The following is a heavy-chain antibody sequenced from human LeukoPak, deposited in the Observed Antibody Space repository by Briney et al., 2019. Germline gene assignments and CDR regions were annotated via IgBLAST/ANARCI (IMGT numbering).Heavy chain of an antibody. CDR3: ARGTRQGRQLGV. D-gene: IGHD2-8*01. CDR2: INHSGST. J-gene: IGHJ4*02. CDR1: GGSFSGYY. Sequence: KPSETLSLTCAVYGGSFSGYYWSWIRQPPGKGLEWIGEINHSGSTNYNPSLKSRVTISLDTSKNQFSLKLSSVTAADTAVYYCARGTRQGRQLGVWGQGTLVTVSS. V-gene: IGHV4-34*01.